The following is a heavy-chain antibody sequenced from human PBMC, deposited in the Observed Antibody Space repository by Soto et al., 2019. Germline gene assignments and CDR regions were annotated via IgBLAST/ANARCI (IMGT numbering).Heavy chain of an antibody. J-gene: IGHJ4*02. CDR3: ARGVAGGYCTNGVCSHTYYFDY. D-gene: IGHD2-8*01. Sequence: GGSLRLSCAASGFTCSSYAMHWVRQAPGKGLEYVSAISSNGGSTYYANSVKGRFTISRDNSKNTLYLQMGSLRAEDMAVYYCARGVAGGYCTNGVCSHTYYFDYWGQGT. CDR2: ISSNGGST. V-gene: IGHV3-64*01. CDR1: GFTCSSYA.